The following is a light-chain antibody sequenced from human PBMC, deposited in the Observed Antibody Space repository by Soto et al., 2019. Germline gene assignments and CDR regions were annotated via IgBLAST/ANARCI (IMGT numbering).Light chain of an antibody. CDR2: RAS. CDR1: QSIYSY. CDR3: QQSYTTPLT. Sequence: DLQMTQSPSSLSASVGDRVTITCRASQSIYSYLIWYQQKPGKAPKLLIYRASTLQGGVPSRFSGSGSGTDFTLTISSLQPEDFATYFCQQSYTTPLTFGGGTKVEIK. V-gene: IGKV1-39*01. J-gene: IGKJ4*01.